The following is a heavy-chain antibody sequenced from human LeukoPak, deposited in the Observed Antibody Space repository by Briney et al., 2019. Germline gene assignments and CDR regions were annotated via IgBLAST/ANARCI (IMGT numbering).Heavy chain of an antibody. D-gene: IGHD5-18*01. V-gene: IGHV4-34*01. CDR2: INHSGST. Sequence: SETLSLTCAVYGGSFSGYYWSWIRQPPGKGLEWIGEINHSGSTNYNPSLKSRVTISVDTSKNQFSLKLSSVTAADTAVYYCARSRQIQLWLEFDYWGQGTLVTVSS. J-gene: IGHJ4*02. CDR3: ARSRQIQLWLEFDY. CDR1: GGSFSGYY.